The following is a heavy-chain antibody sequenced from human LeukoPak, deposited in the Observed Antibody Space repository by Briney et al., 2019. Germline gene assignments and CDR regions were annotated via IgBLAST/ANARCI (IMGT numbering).Heavy chain of an antibody. CDR2: IYYSGST. V-gene: IGHV4-59*08. D-gene: IGHD6-13*01. Sequence: PSETLSLTCTVSGGSISSYYWSWIRQPPEKGLEWIGYIYYSGSTYYNPSLKSRVTISVDTSKNQFSLKLSSVTAADTAVYYCARAILAAVGREDYWGQGTLVTVSS. CDR1: GGSISSYY. J-gene: IGHJ4*02. CDR3: ARAILAAVGREDY.